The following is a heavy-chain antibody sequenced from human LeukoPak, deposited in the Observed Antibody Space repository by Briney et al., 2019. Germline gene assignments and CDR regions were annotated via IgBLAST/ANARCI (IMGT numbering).Heavy chain of an antibody. CDR1: GFTFDDYG. Sequence: PGGSLRLSCAASGFTFDDYGMSSVPHAPGKGLEWGSGINWNGGSTRYADSVKGRFTISRDNAKNSLYLQMNSLRAEDTALYYCARERGYRGAFDIWGEGTMVTVSS. J-gene: IGHJ3*02. CDR3: ARERGYRGAFDI. CDR2: INWNGGST. D-gene: IGHD5-24*01. V-gene: IGHV3-20*04.